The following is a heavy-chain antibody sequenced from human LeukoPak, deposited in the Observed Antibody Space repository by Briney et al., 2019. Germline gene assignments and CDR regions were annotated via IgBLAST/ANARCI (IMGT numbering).Heavy chain of an antibody. CDR2: INPNGGST. CDR3: ARADGTGGPYDY. J-gene: IGHJ4*02. CDR1: GYTLTRYF. V-gene: IGHV1-46*01. Sequence: ASVKVSCKASGYTLTRYFIHWVRQAPGQGLEWMGIINPNGGSTSYPQKFQGRVTMTRDTSTNTVYMELSSLKSEDTAVYYCARADGTGGPYDYWGQGTLVTVSS. D-gene: IGHD3/OR15-3a*01.